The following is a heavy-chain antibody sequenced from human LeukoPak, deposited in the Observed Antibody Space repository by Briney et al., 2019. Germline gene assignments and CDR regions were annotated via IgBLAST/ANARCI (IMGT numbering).Heavy chain of an antibody. J-gene: IGHJ4*02. CDR2: ISGSGGST. CDR1: GFTFSSYA. D-gene: IGHD2-2*02. Sequence: GGSLRLSCAAAGFTFSSYAMRWVRQAPGKGLEWVSAISGSGGSTYYADSVKGRFTISRDNSKNTVYPQINSLRAEDTAVYYCTRDLYGRYSDYWGQGTLVTVSS. V-gene: IGHV3-23*01. CDR3: TRDLYGRYSDY.